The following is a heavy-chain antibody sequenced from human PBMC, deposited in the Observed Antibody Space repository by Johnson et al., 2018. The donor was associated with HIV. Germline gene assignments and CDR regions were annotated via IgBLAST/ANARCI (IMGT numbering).Heavy chain of an antibody. Sequence: QLVESGGGVVRPGGSLRLSRAASGFTFDDYGMSWVRQAPGKGLERVSGINWNGGSTGYADSVEGRFTVSRDNAKNSLYLQMNSLRAEDTALYYCARAVGYSGSGSAYDIWGQGTRVTVSS. V-gene: IGHV3-20*04. CDR3: ARAVGYSGSGSAYDI. CDR2: INWNGGST. D-gene: IGHD3-10*01. J-gene: IGHJ3*02. CDR1: GFTFDDYG.